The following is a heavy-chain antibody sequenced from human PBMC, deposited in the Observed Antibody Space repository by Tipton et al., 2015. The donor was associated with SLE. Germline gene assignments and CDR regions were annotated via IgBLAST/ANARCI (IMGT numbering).Heavy chain of an antibody. V-gene: IGHV4-39*07. CDR3: ARTKLRYFAWPYNWFDP. Sequence: TLSLTCTVSGGSISGSSYYWGWIRQPPGKGLEWIGSIYYSGSTYYNPSLKSRVTISVDTSKNQFSLKLSSVTAADTAVYYCARTKLRYFAWPYNWFDPWGQGTLVTVSS. CDR1: GGSISGSSYY. J-gene: IGHJ5*02. D-gene: IGHD3-9*01. CDR2: IYYSGST.